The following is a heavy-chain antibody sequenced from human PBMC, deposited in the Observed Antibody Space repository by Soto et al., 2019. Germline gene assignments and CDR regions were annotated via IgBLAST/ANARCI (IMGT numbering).Heavy chain of an antibody. D-gene: IGHD4-17*01. V-gene: IGHV5-10-1*01. Sequence: ESLKNSSKGAGDSFTSYWISWVRQMPGKGLEWMGRIDPSDSYTNYSPSFQGHVTISADKSISTAYLQWSSLKASDTAMYYCAKTTQYAFDIWGQGTMVTVSS. CDR2: IDPSDSYT. CDR1: GDSFTSYW. J-gene: IGHJ3*02. CDR3: AKTTQYAFDI.